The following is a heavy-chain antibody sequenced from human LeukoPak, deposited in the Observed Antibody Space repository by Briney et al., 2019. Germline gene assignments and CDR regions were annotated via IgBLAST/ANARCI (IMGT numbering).Heavy chain of an antibody. J-gene: IGHJ4*02. V-gene: IGHV1-18*01. CDR2: ISVYNGNT. CDR1: GYASTNYA. CDR3: ARGYCSSATCRHFDY. Sequence: ASVKVSCKASGYASTNYAISWVRQAPGHGLEWMGWISVYNGNTNYAQKLQGRVTMTADTSTTTAYMELRSLRSDDTAVYYCARGYCSSATCRHFDYWGQGALVTVSS. D-gene: IGHD2-2*01.